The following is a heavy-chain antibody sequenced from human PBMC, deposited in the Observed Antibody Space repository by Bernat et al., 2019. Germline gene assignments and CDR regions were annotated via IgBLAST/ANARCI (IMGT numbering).Heavy chain of an antibody. D-gene: IGHD3-22*01. CDR2: IWYDGSNK. CDR3: AREGTYYYDSSGYPGSYYYYGMDV. V-gene: IGHV3-33*01. Sequence: QVQLVESGGGVVQPGRSLRLSCAASGFTFSSYGMHWVRQAPGKVLEWVAVIWYDGSNKYYADSVKGRFTISRDNSKNTLYLQMNSLRAEDTAVYYCAREGTYYYDSSGYPGSYYYYGMDVWGQGTTVTVSS. J-gene: IGHJ6*02. CDR1: GFTFSSYG.